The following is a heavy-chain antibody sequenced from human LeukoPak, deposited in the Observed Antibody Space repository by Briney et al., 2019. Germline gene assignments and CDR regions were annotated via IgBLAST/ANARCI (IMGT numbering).Heavy chain of an antibody. CDR2: ISYDDSNE. D-gene: IGHD3-22*01. J-gene: IGHJ4*02. Sequence: GGSLRLSCAASGFTFSSYAMHWVRQAPGKGLEWVAIISYDDSNEYYADSVKGRFTISRDNSKNTLYLQMNSLRAEDTAVYYCAKSGYHGSSGYNWGQGTLVTVSS. CDR1: GFTFSSYA. V-gene: IGHV3-30*04. CDR3: AKSGYHGSSGYN.